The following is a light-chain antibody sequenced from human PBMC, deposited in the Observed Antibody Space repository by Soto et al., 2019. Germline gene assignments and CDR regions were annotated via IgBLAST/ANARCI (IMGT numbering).Light chain of an antibody. CDR3: NSYTKTNTWV. V-gene: IGLV2-14*01. J-gene: IGLJ1*01. CDR1: SSDVADYNY. Sequence: QCVVTQSASVSGSAGPSVTISCTGTSSDVADYNYVSWYQHHPGKAPKLMIYEVSNRPSGVSNRFSGSKSDNAASLTISGLQAEDEADYYCNSYTKTNTWVFGTGTKVTVL. CDR2: EVS.